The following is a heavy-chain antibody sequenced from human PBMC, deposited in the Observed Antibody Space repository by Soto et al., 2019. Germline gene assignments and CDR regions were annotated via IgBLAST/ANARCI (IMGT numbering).Heavy chain of an antibody. CDR3: ATSYDSGFDP. J-gene: IGHJ5*02. CDR1: GYPFSKYG. D-gene: IGHD3-3*01. CDR2: IKPDNGDT. V-gene: IGHV1-18*04. Sequence: QLQLVQSGTEVERPGASVRVSCKAYGYPFSKYGISWIRQAPGQGREWRGWIKPDNGDTNYAQKITGRVTMTTDTSSNTAYMELRSLRSDDTAVYYCATSYDSGFDPWGQGTRVSVSS.